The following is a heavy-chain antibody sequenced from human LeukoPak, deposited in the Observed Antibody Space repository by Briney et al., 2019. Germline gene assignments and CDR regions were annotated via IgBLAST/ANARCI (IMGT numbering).Heavy chain of an antibody. CDR2: INPNSGGT. D-gene: IGHD3-22*01. J-gene: IGHJ4*02. CDR1: GYTFTGYY. Sequence: ASVKVSCKASGYTFTGYYMHWVRQAPGQGLEWMGWINPNSGGTNYAQKFQGRVTMTRDTSISTAYMELSRLRSDDTAVYYCARVLYRDYYDSSGYYLWGQGTLVTVSS. CDR3: ARVLYRDYYDSSGYYL. V-gene: IGHV1-2*02.